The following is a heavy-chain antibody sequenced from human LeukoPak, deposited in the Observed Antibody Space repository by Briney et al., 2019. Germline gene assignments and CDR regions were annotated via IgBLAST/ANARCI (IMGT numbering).Heavy chain of an antibody. CDR3: ARDLYYFDY. CDR1: GFTFSSYA. CDR2: ISYDGSNK. J-gene: IGHJ4*02. V-gene: IGHV3-30-3*01. Sequence: TGGSLRLSCAASGFTFSSYAMSWVRQAPGKGLEWVAVISYDGSNKYYADSVKGRFTISRDNSKNTLYLQMNSLRAEDTAVYYCARDLYYFDYWGQGTLVTVSS.